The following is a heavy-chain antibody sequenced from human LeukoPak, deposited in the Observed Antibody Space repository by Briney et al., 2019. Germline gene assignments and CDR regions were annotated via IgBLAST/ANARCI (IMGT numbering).Heavy chain of an antibody. D-gene: IGHD6-13*01. CDR3: AKSQNPSALIIAAAGTFDY. CDR2: ISGSGGST. J-gene: IGHJ4*02. Sequence: PGGSLRLSCAASGFTFSSYAMSWVRQAPGKGLEWVSAISGSGGSTYYADSVKGRFTISRDNSKYTLCLQMNSLRAEDTAVYYCAKSQNPSALIIAAAGTFDYWGQGTLVTVSS. CDR1: GFTFSSYA. V-gene: IGHV3-23*01.